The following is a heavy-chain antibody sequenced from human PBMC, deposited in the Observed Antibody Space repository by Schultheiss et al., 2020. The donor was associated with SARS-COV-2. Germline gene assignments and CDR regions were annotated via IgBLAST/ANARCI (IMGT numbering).Heavy chain of an antibody. CDR1: GFTFSDYY. CDR3: ARQREYSNYNDY. Sequence: GGSLRLSCAASGFTFSDYYMSWIRQAPGKGLEWVSVIYSGGSTYYADSVKGRFTISRDNSKNTLYLQMNSLRAEDTAVYYCARQREYSNYNDYWGQGTLVTVSS. CDR2: IYSGGST. V-gene: IGHV3-66*04. D-gene: IGHD4-11*01. J-gene: IGHJ4*02.